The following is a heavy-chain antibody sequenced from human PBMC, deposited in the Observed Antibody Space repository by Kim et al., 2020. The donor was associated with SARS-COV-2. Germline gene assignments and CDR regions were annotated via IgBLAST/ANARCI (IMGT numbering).Heavy chain of an antibody. V-gene: IGHV3-66*01. J-gene: IGHJ4*02. Sequence: STYYADSVKGRFTISSDDSRNTVYLQMNSVRAEDTAVYFCAREPSTYFDYWGQGTLVTVSS. CDR2: ST. CDR3: AREPSTYFDY.